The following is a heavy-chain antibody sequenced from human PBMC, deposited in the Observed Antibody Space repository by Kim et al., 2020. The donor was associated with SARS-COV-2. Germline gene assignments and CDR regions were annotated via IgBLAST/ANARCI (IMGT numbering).Heavy chain of an antibody. Sequence: YNPSLKRRVTISVDTSKNQFSLKLSSVTAADTAVYYCARGAGGYGYYFDYWGQGTLVTVSS. V-gene: IGHV4-31*02. J-gene: IGHJ4*02. D-gene: IGHD5-18*01. CDR3: ARGAGGYGYYFDY.